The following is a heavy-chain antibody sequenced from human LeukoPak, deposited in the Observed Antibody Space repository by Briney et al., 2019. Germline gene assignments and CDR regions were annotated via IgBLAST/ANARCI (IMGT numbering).Heavy chain of an antibody. Sequence: GGSLRLSCAASGFTFSSYSMNWVRQAPGKGLEWVSSISSSSSYIYYADSVKGRFTISRDNAKNSLYLQMNSLRAEDTAVYYCARDVDTAMVPDYWGQGTLVTVSP. CDR2: ISSSSSYI. D-gene: IGHD5-18*01. J-gene: IGHJ4*02. CDR1: GFTFSSYS. V-gene: IGHV3-21*01. CDR3: ARDVDTAMVPDY.